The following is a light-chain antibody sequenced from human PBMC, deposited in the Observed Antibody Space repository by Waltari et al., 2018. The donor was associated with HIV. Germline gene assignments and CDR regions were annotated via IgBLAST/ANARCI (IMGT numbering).Light chain of an antibody. V-gene: IGLV1-51*01. CDR1: SSHIGKNY. CDR3: GTWDSSLSAGV. J-gene: IGLJ2*01. CDR2: DNH. Sequence: QSVLTQPPSVSVAPGQKITISCSGSSSHIGKNYVSWYQQLPGTAPKLLIYDNHKRPSGIPDRFSGSKSGTSATLGITGLQTGDEADYYCGTWDSSLSAGVFGGGTKVTVL.